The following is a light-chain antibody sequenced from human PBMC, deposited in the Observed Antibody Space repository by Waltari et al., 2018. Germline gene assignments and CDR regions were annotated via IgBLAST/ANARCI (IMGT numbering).Light chain of an antibody. V-gene: IGKV4-1*01. CDR1: QSVLNSPNNKNY. J-gene: IGKJ2*01. CDR3: QQYYSTPYS. CDR2: WAS. Sequence: DTVMTQSPDSLTVSLGERATINCKSSQSVLNSPNNKNYLAWYQQKPGQPPKALIDWASARETGVPDRFSGSGSGTDFTLTISSLQAEDVAVYYCQQYYSTPYSFGQGTKLEIK.